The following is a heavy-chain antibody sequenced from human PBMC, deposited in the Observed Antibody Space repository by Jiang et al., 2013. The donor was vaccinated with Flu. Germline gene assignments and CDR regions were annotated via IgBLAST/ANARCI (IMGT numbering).Heavy chain of an antibody. J-gene: IGHJ4*02. CDR1: GFSLSTSGVG. CDR3: AHRPQIAAAALYFDY. V-gene: IGHV2-5*02. Sequence: TLTCTFSGFSLSTSGVGVGWIRQPSGKALEWLALIYWDDDRRYSPSLKRRLTITKDTSKNQVVLTMTNMDPVDTATYYCAHRPQIAAAALYFDYWGQGTLVTVSS. D-gene: IGHD6-13*01. CDR2: IYWDDDR.